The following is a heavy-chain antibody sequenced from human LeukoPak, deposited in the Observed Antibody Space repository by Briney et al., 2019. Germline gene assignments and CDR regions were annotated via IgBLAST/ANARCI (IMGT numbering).Heavy chain of an antibody. CDR3: ARGISSSWWETFDY. V-gene: IGHV3-30*02. CDR2: IRYDASDK. J-gene: IGHJ4*02. D-gene: IGHD6-13*01. CDR1: GFTFSSYG. Sequence: PGGSLRLSCAASGFTFSSYGLHWVRQAPGKGLDWVAFIRYDASDKYYADSVKGRFTISRDNSKNTLYLQMNSLRAEDTAVYYCARGISSSWWETFDYWGQGTLVTVSS.